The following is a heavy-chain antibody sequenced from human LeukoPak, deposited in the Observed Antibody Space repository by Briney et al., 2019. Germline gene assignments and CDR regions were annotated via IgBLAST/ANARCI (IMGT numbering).Heavy chain of an antibody. V-gene: IGHV1-46*01. Sequence: ASVKVSCKASGYTFTNYNIHWVRQAPGQGLEWMGIINHSGGSTSYAQKFQGRVTMTRDTSTSTVYMELSSLRSEDTAVYYCARYIYGYLHYWGQGTLVTASS. CDR1: GYTFTNYN. D-gene: IGHD5-18*01. CDR3: ARYIYGYLHY. CDR2: INHSGGST. J-gene: IGHJ4*02.